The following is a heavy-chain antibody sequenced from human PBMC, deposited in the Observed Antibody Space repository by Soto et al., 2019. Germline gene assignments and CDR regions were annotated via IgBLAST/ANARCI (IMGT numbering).Heavy chain of an antibody. V-gene: IGHV2-5*02. D-gene: IGHD1-26*01. J-gene: IGHJ4*02. CDR1: GFSLTTDRVG. CDR3: AHAYGGRSLY. CDR2: IYWDDSK. Sequence: QITLKESGPTLVKPTQTLTLTCTFSGFSLTTDRVGVGWIRQPPGEALEWLAVIYWDDSKTYRPSLESRLTITKDTSKTQVALTMTNMDSLDMATYYCAHAYGGRSLYWGQGTLVTVSS.